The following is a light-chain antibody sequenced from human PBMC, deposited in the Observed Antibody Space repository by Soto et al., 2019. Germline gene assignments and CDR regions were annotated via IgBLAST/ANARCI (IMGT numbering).Light chain of an antibody. Sequence: QSALTRPASVSGSPGQSITISCTGTSSDVGGYNYVSWYQQHPGKAPKLMIYEVSNRPSGVSNRFSGSKSGNTASLTISGLQAEDEADYYCCSYAGSSTYVFGTGTKV. CDR2: EVS. CDR3: CSYAGSSTYV. CDR1: SSDVGGYNY. V-gene: IGLV2-14*01. J-gene: IGLJ1*01.